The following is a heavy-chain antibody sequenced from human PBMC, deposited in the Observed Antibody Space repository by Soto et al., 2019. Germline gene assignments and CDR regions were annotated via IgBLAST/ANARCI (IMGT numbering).Heavy chain of an antibody. CDR1: GFTFTRYC. V-gene: IGHV3-30*18. CDR3: AKEVQSTYGWPFDY. J-gene: IGHJ4*02. Sequence: LRLSCAASGFTFTRYCMHWIRQAPGKGPEWVAVISYDGSIKKYGNSVKGRFTISRDNSKNTVYLQMTSLRGDDTAVYYCAKEVQSTYGWPFDYWGQGTLVTVSS. CDR2: ISYDGSIK. D-gene: IGHD3-10*01.